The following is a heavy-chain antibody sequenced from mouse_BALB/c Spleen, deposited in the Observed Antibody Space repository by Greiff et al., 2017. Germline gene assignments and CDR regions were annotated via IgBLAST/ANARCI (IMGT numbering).Heavy chain of an antibody. CDR3: ARHGGTSGLYAMDY. V-gene: IGHV5-9-3*01. CDR1: GFTFSSYA. CDR2: ISSGGSYT. D-gene: IGHD2-14*01. J-gene: IGHJ4*01. Sequence: EVKVVESGGGLVKPGGSLKLSCAASGFTFSSYAMSWVRQTPEKRLEWVATISSGGSYTYYPDSVKGRFTISRDNAKNTLYLQMSSLRSEDTAMYYCARHGGTSGLYAMDYWGQGTSVTVSS.